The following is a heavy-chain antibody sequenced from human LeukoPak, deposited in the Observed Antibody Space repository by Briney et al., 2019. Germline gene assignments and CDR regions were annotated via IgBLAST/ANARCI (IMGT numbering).Heavy chain of an antibody. J-gene: IGHJ4*02. CDR2: IYYTGST. CDR3: ARLSSASNPPFDY. V-gene: IGHV4-59*08. D-gene: IGHD3-22*01. Sequence: PSETLSLTCTVSGGSINNYYWSWVRQTPGKGLECIGYIYYTGSTNYNPSLKSRITMSVDTSTNQFSLKLSSVTAADTAVYYCARLSSASNPPFDYWGQGTLVTVSS. CDR1: GGSINNYY.